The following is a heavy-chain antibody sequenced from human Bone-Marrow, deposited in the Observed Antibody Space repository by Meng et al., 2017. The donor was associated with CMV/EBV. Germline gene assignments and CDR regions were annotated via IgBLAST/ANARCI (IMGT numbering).Heavy chain of an antibody. D-gene: IGHD1-14*01. CDR2: ISSSGSTI. J-gene: IGHJ6*02. V-gene: IGHV3-11*04. CDR1: GFTFSDYY. Sequence: GESLKISCAASGFTFSDYYMSWVRQAPGKGLEWVSYISSSGSTIYYADSMKGRFTISRDNAKNSLYLQMNSLRAEDTAVYYCARDLSRTMDVWGQGTTVTVSS. CDR3: ARDLSRTMDV.